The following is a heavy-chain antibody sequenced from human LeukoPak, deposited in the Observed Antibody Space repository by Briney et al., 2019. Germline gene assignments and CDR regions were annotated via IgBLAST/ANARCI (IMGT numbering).Heavy chain of an antibody. D-gene: IGHD6-19*01. CDR3: ARGMYSSGWYSDY. Sequence: GGSLRLSCAVSGFTVSSNYMSWVRQAPGKGLKWVSIIYSGSNTYYADSVKGRFTISRDNSKNTLYLQMNSLRAEDTAVYYCARGMYSSGWYSDYWGQGTLVTVSS. CDR1: GFTVSSNY. V-gene: IGHV3-66*01. CDR2: IYSGSNT. J-gene: IGHJ4*02.